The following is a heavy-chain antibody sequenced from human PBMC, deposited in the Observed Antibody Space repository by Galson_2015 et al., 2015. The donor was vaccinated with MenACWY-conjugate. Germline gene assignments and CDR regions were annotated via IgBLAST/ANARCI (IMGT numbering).Heavy chain of an antibody. J-gene: IGHJ4*02. CDR2: IGNSGGST. V-gene: IGHV3-23*01. CDR1: GFTFNNYA. Sequence: SLRLSCAASGFTFNNYAMNWVRQVPGKGLEWVSVIGNSGGSTSYADSVKGRFTISRDNSKNTLHLQMNSLRAEDTAVYYCAKGVWGTVDYSGQGSLVTVSS. D-gene: IGHD3-16*01. CDR3: AKGVWGTVDY.